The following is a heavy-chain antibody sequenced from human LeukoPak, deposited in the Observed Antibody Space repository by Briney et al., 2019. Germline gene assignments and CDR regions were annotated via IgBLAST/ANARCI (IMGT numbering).Heavy chain of an antibody. D-gene: IGHD6-6*01. CDR1: GGSISSSSYY. CDR3: ARDPGYSSSSGNNWFDP. J-gene: IGHJ5*02. CDR2: IYYSGST. Sequence: SETLSLTCTVSGGSISSSSYYWGWIRQPPGKGLEWIGSIYYSGSTYYNPSLKSRVTISVDTSKNQFSLKLSSVTAADTAVYYCARDPGYSSSSGNNWFDPWGQGTLVTVSS. V-gene: IGHV4-39*07.